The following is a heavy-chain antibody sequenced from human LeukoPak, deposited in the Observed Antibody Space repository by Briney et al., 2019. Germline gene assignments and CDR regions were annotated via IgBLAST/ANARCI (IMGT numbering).Heavy chain of an antibody. CDR1: GYTFTGYY. D-gene: IGHD5-18*01. Sequence: ASVKVSCKASGYTFTGYYMHWVRQAPGQGLEWTGWINPNSGGTNYAQKFQGRVTMTRDTSISTAYMELSRLRSDDTAVYYCARVSPSDTAMAYIDYWGQGTLVTVSS. CDR2: INPNSGGT. J-gene: IGHJ4*02. V-gene: IGHV1-2*02. CDR3: ARVSPSDTAMAYIDY.